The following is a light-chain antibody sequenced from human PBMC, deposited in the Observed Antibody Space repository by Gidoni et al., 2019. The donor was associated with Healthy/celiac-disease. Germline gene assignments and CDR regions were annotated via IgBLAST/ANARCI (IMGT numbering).Light chain of an antibody. Sequence: DIVLTQSPGTLSLSPGERATLSCRASQSVSSSYLAWYQQKPGQAPRLLIYGASSRATGIPDRFSGSGSGTDFTLTISRLEPEDFAVYYCQQYGSSPPGFGQGTRLEIK. CDR3: QQYGSSPPG. V-gene: IGKV3-20*01. CDR2: GAS. CDR1: QSVSSSY. J-gene: IGKJ5*01.